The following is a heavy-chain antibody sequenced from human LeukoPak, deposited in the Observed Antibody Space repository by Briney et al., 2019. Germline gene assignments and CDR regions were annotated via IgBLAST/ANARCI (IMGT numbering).Heavy chain of an antibody. V-gene: IGHV4-4*07. CDR1: GGSISSYY. D-gene: IGHD3-3*01. J-gene: IGHJ5*02. Sequence: PSETLSLTCTVSGGSISSYYWSWIRQTAGKGLEWIGRIYTSGSTNYNPSLKSRVTMSVDTSKNQFSLKLSSVTAADTAVYYCARDQFGNFWSGYSPAGWFDPWGQGTLVTVSS. CDR3: ARDQFGNFWSGYSPAGWFDP. CDR2: IYTSGST.